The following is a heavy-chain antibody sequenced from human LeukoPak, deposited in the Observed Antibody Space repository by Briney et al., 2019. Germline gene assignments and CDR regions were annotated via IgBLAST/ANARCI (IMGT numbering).Heavy chain of an antibody. CDR3: ARQDDYDSSGYVGYYFDY. CDR2: INHSGST. CDR1: GGSFSGYY. Sequence: PSETLSLTCAVCGGSFSGYYWNWIRQPPGKGLEWIGEINHSGSTNYNPSLKSRVTISVDTSKNQFSLKLSSVTAADTAVYYCARQDDYDSSGYVGYYFDYWGQGTLVTVSS. J-gene: IGHJ4*02. V-gene: IGHV4-34*01. D-gene: IGHD3-22*01.